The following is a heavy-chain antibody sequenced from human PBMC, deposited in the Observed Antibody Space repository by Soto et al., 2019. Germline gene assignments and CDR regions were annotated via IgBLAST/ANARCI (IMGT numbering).Heavy chain of an antibody. D-gene: IGHD6-19*01. Sequence: ASVKVSCKASGYTFTSYGISWVRQAPGQGLEWMGWISAYNGNTNYAQKLQGRVTMTTDTSTSTAYMELRSLKTEDTAVYYCTRDGPHGGWYPPPYYYGMDVWGQGTTVTVSS. CDR3: TRDGPHGGWYPPPYYYGMDV. CDR2: ISAYNGNT. CDR1: GYTFTSYG. V-gene: IGHV1-18*01. J-gene: IGHJ6*02.